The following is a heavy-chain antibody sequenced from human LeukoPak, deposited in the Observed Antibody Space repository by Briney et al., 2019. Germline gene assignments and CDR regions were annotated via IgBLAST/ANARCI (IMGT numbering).Heavy chain of an antibody. V-gene: IGHV3-11*05. J-gene: IGHJ4*02. CDR3: ARDRSHQQLVPGLDH. D-gene: IGHD6-13*01. Sequence: GRFTISRDNARNSLYLQMNSLRAEDTAVYYCARDRSHQQLVPGLDHWGQGSVVTVSS.